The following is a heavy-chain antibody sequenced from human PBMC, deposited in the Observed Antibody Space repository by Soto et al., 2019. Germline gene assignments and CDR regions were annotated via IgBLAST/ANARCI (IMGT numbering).Heavy chain of an antibody. Sequence: GASVKVSCKASGGTFSSYAISWVRQAPGQGLEWMGGIIPIFGTANYAQKFQGRVTITADESTSTAYMELSSLRSEDTAVYYCARSLDLWAIVATIGPFDPWGQGTLVTVSS. CDR2: IIPIFGTA. CDR3: ARSLDLWAIVATIGPFDP. CDR1: GGTFSSYA. D-gene: IGHD5-12*01. V-gene: IGHV1-69*13. J-gene: IGHJ5*02.